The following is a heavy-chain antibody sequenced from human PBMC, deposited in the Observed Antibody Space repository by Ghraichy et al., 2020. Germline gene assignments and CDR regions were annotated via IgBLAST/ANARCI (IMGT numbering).Heavy chain of an antibody. CDR3: ARQDTGGFDP. CDR1: GGSISSDF. D-gene: IGHD5-18*01. J-gene: IGHJ5*02. CDR2: IYHSGNT. Sequence: SETLSLTCSVSGGSISSDFWSWIRQPPGKGLEWIGYIYHSGNTNYNPSLKSQVTILVDTSKTQFSLKLRSVTAADTAVYYCARQDTGGFDPWGQGTLVTVSS. V-gene: IGHV4-59*08.